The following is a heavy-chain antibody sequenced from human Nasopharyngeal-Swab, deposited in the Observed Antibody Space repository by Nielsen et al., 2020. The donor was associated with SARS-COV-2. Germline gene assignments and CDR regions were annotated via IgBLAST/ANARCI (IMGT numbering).Heavy chain of an antibody. CDR2: IKQDGSEK. J-gene: IGHJ6*02. CDR1: GFTFSSYW. V-gene: IGHV3-7*01. Sequence: GGSLRLSCAASGFTFSSYWMSWVRQAPGKGLEWVANIKQDGSEKYYVDSVKGRFTIFRDNAKNPLYLQMNSLGAEDTAVYYCARDSDIPYSGYGMDVWGQGTTVTVSS. D-gene: IGHD6-13*01. CDR3: ARDSDIPYSGYGMDV.